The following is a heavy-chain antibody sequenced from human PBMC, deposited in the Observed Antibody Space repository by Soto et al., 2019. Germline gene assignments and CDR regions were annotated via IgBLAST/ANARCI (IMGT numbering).Heavy chain of an antibody. V-gene: IGHV1-2*04. CDR3: ARGVLRYFDWTSPYAHWFDP. CDR2: INPNSGGT. D-gene: IGHD3-9*01. CDR1: GYTFTGYY. Sequence: ASVKVSCKASGYTFTGYYMHWVRQAPGQGLEWMGWINPNSGGTNYAQKFQGWVTMTRDTSISTAYMELSRLRSDDTAVYYCARGVLRYFDWTSPYAHWFDPWGQGTLVTVSS. J-gene: IGHJ5*02.